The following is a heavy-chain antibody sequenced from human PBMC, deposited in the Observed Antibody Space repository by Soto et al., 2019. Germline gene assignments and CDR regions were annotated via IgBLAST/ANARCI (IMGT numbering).Heavy chain of an antibody. J-gene: IGHJ5*02. Sequence: PGGSLRLSCAASGFTFSSYSMNWVRQAPGKGLEWVSYISSSSTIYYADSVKGRFTISRDNAKNSLYLQMNSLRAEDTAVYYCARDGLPMITFGGVISRSWFDPWGQGTLVTVSS. CDR2: ISSSSTI. CDR1: GFTFSSYS. D-gene: IGHD3-16*02. V-gene: IGHV3-48*01. CDR3: ARDGLPMITFGGVISRSWFDP.